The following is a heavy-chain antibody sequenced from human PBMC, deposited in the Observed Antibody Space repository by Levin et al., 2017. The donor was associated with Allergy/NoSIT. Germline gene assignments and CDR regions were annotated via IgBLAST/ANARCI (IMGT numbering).Heavy chain of an antibody. Sequence: GESLKISCAASGFTLSPYAIHWVRQAPGKGLEWVTVISYDGSYKYYADSVKGRFTISRDNSKNTLYLQVNSLRPEDTAVYYCARGKWGSDTSDYHPHAFDMWGQGTMVTVSS. CDR1: GFTLSPYA. CDR2: ISYDGSYK. V-gene: IGHV3-30*04. D-gene: IGHD3-16*01. CDR3: ARGKWGSDTSDYHPHAFDM. J-gene: IGHJ3*02.